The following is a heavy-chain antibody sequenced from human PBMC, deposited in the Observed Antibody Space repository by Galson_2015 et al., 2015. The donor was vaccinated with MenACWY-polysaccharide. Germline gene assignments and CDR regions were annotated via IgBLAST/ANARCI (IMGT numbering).Heavy chain of an antibody. CDR2: IYYTGST. CDR3: ARGRGQLPLQFDY. V-gene: IGHV4-59*01. Sequence: ETLSLTCTVSGDSISTYYWDWIRQPPGKGLEWVGYIYYTGSTNYNPSFNSRVTISLDTSQNQYSLKLKSVTAADTAVYYCARGRGQLPLQFDYWGQGVLVTVSS. CDR1: GDSISTYY. J-gene: IGHJ4*02. D-gene: IGHD1-1*01.